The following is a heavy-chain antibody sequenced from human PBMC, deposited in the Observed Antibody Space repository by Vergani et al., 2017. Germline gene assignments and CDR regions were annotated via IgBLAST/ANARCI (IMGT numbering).Heavy chain of an antibody. CDR3: AREGDYVWGSSRSLDY. CDR1: GYTFTGYY. D-gene: IGHD3-16*01. CDR2: INPNSGGT. J-gene: IGHJ4*02. Sequence: QVQLVQSGAEVKKPGASVKVSCKASGYTFTGYYMHWVRQAPGQGLEWMGWINPNSGGTNYAQKFQGRVTMTRDTSSSTAYMELSRLRSDDTAVYYCAREGDYVWGSSRSLDYWGQGTLVTVSS. V-gene: IGHV1-2*02.